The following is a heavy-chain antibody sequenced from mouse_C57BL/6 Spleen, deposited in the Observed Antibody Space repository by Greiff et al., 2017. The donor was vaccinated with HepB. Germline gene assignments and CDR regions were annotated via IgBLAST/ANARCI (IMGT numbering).Heavy chain of an antibody. J-gene: IGHJ1*03. CDR2: ISDGGSYT. D-gene: IGHD1-1*01. CDR3: ARDFPSCYGSSPGYFDV. V-gene: IGHV5-4*01. Sequence: EVQRVESGGGLVKPGGSLKLSCAASGFTFSSYAMSWVRQTPEKRLEWVATISDGGSYTYYTDNVKGRFTISRDKAKNNLYLQMSHLKSEETAMYYCARDFPSCYGSSPGYFDVWGTGTTVTVSS. CDR1: GFTFSSYA.